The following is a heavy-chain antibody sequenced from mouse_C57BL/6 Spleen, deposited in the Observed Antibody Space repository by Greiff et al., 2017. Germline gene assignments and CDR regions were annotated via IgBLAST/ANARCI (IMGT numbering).Heavy chain of an antibody. J-gene: IGHJ2*01. CDR3: ARESKVIASFGY. CDR1: GYTFTDYY. Sequence: VQLQQSGPVLVKPGASVKMSCNASGYTFTDYYMNWVKQSPGKSLEWIGVINPYNGGTSYNQKFNGQATLTVDKSSSTAYMKLNSLTSEDSAVYYCARESKVIASFGYWGQGTTLTVSS. D-gene: IGHD6-1*01. CDR2: INPYNGGT. V-gene: IGHV1-19*01.